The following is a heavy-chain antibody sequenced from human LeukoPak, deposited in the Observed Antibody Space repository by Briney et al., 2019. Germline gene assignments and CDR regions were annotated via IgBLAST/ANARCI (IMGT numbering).Heavy chain of an antibody. CDR3: AREGMVRGVPDAFDL. Sequence: GGSLRLSCAASGFTFSNYWMDWVRKVPGKGPEWVANIKQDGIEKYFLGSVKGRFAISRDNAKNLLYLQMTSLRVEDTAVYYCAREGMVRGVPDAFDLWGQGTMVTVSS. CDR2: IKQDGIEK. J-gene: IGHJ3*01. D-gene: IGHD3-10*01. CDR1: GFTFSNYW. V-gene: IGHV3-7*01.